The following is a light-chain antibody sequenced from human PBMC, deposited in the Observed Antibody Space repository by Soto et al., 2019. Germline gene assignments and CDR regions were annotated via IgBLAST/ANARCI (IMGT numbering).Light chain of an antibody. J-gene: IGLJ3*02. V-gene: IGLV2-14*01. Sequence: QSALTQPASVSGSPGQSITISCTGTSSDVGGYNFVSWYQQHPGKAPKLMIYEVNKRPSGVSNRFSGSKSANTASLTISGLQAEDEADYYCSSYTSSNTLVFGGGTKLTV. CDR2: EVN. CDR3: SSYTSSNTLV. CDR1: SSDVGGYNF.